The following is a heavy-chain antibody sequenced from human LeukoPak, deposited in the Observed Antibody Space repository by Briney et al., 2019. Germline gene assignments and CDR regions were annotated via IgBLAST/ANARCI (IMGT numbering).Heavy chain of an antibody. CDR1: GYTFTSHG. CDR3: ARDRSSSGYFPYYYYYYMDV. J-gene: IGHJ6*03. D-gene: IGHD3-22*01. V-gene: IGHV1-18*01. CDR2: ISAYNDNT. Sequence: GSVKVSCKASGYTFTSHGISWVRQAPGQGLEWMGWISAYNDNTNYAQKLQGRVTMTTDTSTSTAYMELRSLRSDDTAVYYCARDRSSSGYFPYYYYYYMDVWGKGTTVTVSS.